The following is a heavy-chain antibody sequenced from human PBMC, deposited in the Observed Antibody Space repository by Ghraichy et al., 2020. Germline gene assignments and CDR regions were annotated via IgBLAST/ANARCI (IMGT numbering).Heavy chain of an antibody. Sequence: ASVKVSCKASGYTFTGYYMHWVRQAPGQGLEWMGWINPNSGGTNYAQKFQGRVTMTRDTSISTAYMELSRLRSDDTAVYYCAHPRITGTTRWFDPWGQGTLVTVSS. D-gene: IGHD1-7*01. J-gene: IGHJ5*02. CDR3: AHPRITGTTRWFDP. V-gene: IGHV1-2*02. CDR1: GYTFTGYY. CDR2: INPNSGGT.